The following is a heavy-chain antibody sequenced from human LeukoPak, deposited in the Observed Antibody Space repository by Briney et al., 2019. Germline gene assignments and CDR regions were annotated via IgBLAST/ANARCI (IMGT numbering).Heavy chain of an antibody. Sequence: SETLSLTCTVSGGSFSSYYWSWIRQPPGKGLEWIGYIYHTGYTNYNPSLKSRVTISLERSKSQFSLKLTSVTAADTAVYFCARVGHRPTDIAAADAFDYWGQGTLVSVSS. CDR2: IYHTGYT. J-gene: IGHJ4*02. CDR1: GGSFSSYY. D-gene: IGHD6-13*01. V-gene: IGHV4-59*01. CDR3: ARVGHRPTDIAAADAFDY.